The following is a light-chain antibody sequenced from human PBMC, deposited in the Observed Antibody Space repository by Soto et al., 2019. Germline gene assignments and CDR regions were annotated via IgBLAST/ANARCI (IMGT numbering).Light chain of an antibody. CDR2: GAS. Sequence: VLTQSPGTLSLSPGGRATLSCRASQSVSSSNLAWYQKKHGQAPRVLIYGASTRATGIPDRFSGSGSGTDFTLTISRLEPEDFAVYYCQQYDNSPYTFGQGTNLEIK. J-gene: IGKJ2*01. CDR3: QQYDNSPYT. CDR1: QSVSSSN. V-gene: IGKV3-20*01.